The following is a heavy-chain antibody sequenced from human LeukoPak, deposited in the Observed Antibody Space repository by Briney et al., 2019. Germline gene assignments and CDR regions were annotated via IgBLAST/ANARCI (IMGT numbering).Heavy chain of an antibody. Sequence: PSETLSLTCTVSGGSISSHYWSWIRQPPGKGLEWIGYIYYDGSTKYNPSLKSRVTISVDTSKNQFSLKLSSVAAADTAVYYCARDLVSSHWFDPWGQGTLVTVSS. J-gene: IGHJ5*02. CDR3: ARDLVSSHWFDP. CDR2: IYYDGST. V-gene: IGHV4-59*11. D-gene: IGHD2-8*01. CDR1: GGSISSHY.